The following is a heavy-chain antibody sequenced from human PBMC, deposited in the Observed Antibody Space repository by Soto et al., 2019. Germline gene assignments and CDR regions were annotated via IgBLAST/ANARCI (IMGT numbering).Heavy chain of an antibody. CDR2: INHSGST. CDR1: GGSFSGYY. CDR3: ARSGSLDY. Sequence: LSLTCAVYGGSFSGYYWSWIRQPPGKGLEWIGEINHSGSTNYNPSLKSRVNISVDTSKNQFSLKLSSVTAADKAVYYCARSGSLDYSGKGTRVTVPQ. D-gene: IGHD5-12*01. J-gene: IGHJ4*02. V-gene: IGHV4-34*01.